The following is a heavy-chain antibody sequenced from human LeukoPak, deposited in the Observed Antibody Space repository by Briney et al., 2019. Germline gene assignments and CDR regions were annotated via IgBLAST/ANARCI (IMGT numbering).Heavy chain of an antibody. V-gene: IGHV3-33*01. D-gene: IGHD2-2*01. Sequence: GRSLRLSWAASGFTFSSYGMHWVRQAPGKGLEWVAVIWYDGSNKYYADSVKGRFTISRDNSKNTLYLQMNSLRAEDTAVYYCARLSYCSSTSCSDYYYYGMDVWGQGTTVTVSS. J-gene: IGHJ6*02. CDR2: IWYDGSNK. CDR1: GFTFSSYG. CDR3: ARLSYCSSTSCSDYYYYGMDV.